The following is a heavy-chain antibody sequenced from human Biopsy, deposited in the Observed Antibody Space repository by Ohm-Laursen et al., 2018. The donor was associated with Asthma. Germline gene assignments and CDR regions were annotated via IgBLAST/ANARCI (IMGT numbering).Heavy chain of an antibody. D-gene: IGHD5-24*01. V-gene: IGHV4-30-2*01. CDR2: IYYSGST. Sequence: TLSLTCAVSGGSISSGGYSWSWIRQPPGKGLEWIGYIYYSGSTYYNPSLKSRVTMSVDRSKNQFSLKLSSVTAADTAVYYCARVKDGYNFDYWGQGTLVTVSS. J-gene: IGHJ4*02. CDR1: GGSISSGGYS. CDR3: ARVKDGYNFDY.